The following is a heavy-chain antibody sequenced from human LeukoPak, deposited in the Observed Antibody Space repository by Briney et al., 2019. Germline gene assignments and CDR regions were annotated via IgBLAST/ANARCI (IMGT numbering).Heavy chain of an antibody. CDR1: SGSFSSGGYY. V-gene: IGHV4-31*03. Sequence: SETLSLTCTVYSGSFSSGGYYWSWIRQHPGKGLEWIGNIYHTGDTFYNPSLQSRFIISVDTSKHQFSLKVSSVTAADTAIYYCARRNDPWSGPRNWFDPWGQGILVTVSS. CDR3: ARRNDPWSGPRNWFDP. D-gene: IGHD3-3*01. CDR2: IYHTGDT. J-gene: IGHJ5*02.